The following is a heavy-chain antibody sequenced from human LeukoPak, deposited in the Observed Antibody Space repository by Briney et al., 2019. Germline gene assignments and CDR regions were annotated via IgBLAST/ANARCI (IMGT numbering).Heavy chain of an antibody. CDR2: ISYDGSNK. J-gene: IGHJ4*02. CDR1: GFTFSSYA. Sequence: PGRSLRLSCAASGFTFSSYAMHWVRQAPGKGLEWVAVISYDGSNKYYADSVKGRFTIPRDNSKNTLYLQMNSLRAEDTAVYYCASTSSGSYNYWGQGTLVTVSS. D-gene: IGHD1-26*01. CDR3: ASTSSGSYNY. V-gene: IGHV3-30-3*01.